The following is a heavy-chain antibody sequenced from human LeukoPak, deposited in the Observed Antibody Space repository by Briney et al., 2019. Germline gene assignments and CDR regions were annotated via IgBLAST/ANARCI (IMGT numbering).Heavy chain of an antibody. D-gene: IGHD6-19*01. J-gene: IGHJ4*02. CDR2: ISYDGSNK. Sequence: QPGGSLRLSCAASGFTFSSYAMHWVRQAPGKGLEWVAVISYDGSNKYYADSVKGRFTISRDNAKNSLYLQMNSLRAEDTAVYYCARDKYSSGWYGSYFDYWGQGTLVTVSS. V-gene: IGHV3-30*04. CDR1: GFTFSSYA. CDR3: ARDKYSSGWYGSYFDY.